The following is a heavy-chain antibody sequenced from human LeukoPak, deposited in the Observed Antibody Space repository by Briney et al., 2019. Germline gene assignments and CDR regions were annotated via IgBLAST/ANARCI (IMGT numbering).Heavy chain of an antibody. V-gene: IGHV4-34*01. J-gene: IGHJ5*02. CDR3: ARHLMVRGVFDP. CDR1: GGSFSGYY. CDR2: INHSGST. Sequence: PSETLSLTCAVYGGSFSGYYWSWLRQPPGKGLEWIGEINHSGSTNYNPSLKSRVTISVDTSKNQSSLKLSSVTAADTAVYYCARHLMVRGVFDPWGQGTLVTVSS. D-gene: IGHD3-10*01.